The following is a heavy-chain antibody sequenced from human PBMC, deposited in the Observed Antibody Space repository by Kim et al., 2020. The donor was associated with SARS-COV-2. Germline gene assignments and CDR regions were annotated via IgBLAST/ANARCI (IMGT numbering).Heavy chain of an antibody. D-gene: IGHD3-10*01. CDR2: IDPTDSST. CDR1: GYRFTSYW. CDR3: ARPPYGSGTSFNS. J-gene: IGHJ4*02. V-gene: IGHV5-10-1*01. Sequence: GESLKISFKGSGYRFTSYWINWVRQMPGKGLEWMGRIDPTDSSTNYSPSFQGHVTISIDKSISTAYLQWSSLKASDTAMYYCARPPYGSGTSFNSWGQGTLVTVSS.